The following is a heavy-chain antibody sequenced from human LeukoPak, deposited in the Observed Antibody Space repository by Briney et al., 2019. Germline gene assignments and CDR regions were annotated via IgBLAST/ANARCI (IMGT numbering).Heavy chain of an antibody. D-gene: IGHD5-12*01. CDR3: TTDLGYSGYDPLYYYYYYMDV. CDR2: IKSKTDGGTT. J-gene: IGHJ6*03. V-gene: IGHV3-15*01. Sequence: GGSLRLSCAASGFTFSNAWMSWVRQAPGKGLEWVGRIKSKTDGGTTDYAAPVKGRFTISRDDSKNTLYLQMNSLKTEDTAVYYCTTDLGYSGYDPLYYYYYYMDVWGKGTTVTVSS. CDR1: GFTFSNAW.